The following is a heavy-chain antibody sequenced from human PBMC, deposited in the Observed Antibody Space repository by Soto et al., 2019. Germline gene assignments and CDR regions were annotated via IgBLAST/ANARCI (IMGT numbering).Heavy chain of an antibody. Sequence: SETLSLTCAVSGGSISSSNWWSWVRQPPGKGLEWIGEIYHSGSTNYNPSLKSRVTISVDKSKNQFSLKLSSVTAADTAVYYCARRFVQLELRGYDYWGQGTLVTVSS. D-gene: IGHD1-1*01. CDR2: IYHSGST. CDR1: GGSISSSNW. J-gene: IGHJ4*02. CDR3: ARRFVQLELRGYDY. V-gene: IGHV4-4*02.